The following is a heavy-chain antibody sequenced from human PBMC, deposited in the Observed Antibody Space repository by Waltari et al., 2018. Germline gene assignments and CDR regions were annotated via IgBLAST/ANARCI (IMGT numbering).Heavy chain of an antibody. CDR1: GGSIGHSSYP. J-gene: IGHJ4*02. CDR3: ARHLTAPWISLWLNYFDY. Sequence: HLQLQESGPGLVKPSETLSLTCTVSGGSIGHSSYPWGWVRQPPGKGPEWISSIYYNGNTWSNPSLRSRVTISNDTSKNQFSLQLTSMTAADSAMYYCARHLTAPWISLWLNYFDYWGQGTLATVSS. D-gene: IGHD5-18*01. V-gene: IGHV4-39*07. CDR2: IYYNGNT.